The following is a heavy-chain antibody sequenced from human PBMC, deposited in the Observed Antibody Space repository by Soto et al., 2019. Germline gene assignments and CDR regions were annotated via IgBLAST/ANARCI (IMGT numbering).Heavy chain of an antibody. J-gene: IGHJ6*02. CDR3: ARLYCSGGSCYFFNV. CDR1: GYTFTSYG. V-gene: IGHV1-18*01. Sequence: ASVKVSCKASGYTFTSYGISWVRQAPGQGLEWMGWISAYNGNTNYAQKLQGRVTMTTDTSTSTAYMELSSLRSEDTAVYYCARLYCSGGSCYFFNVWGQGTTVTVSS. D-gene: IGHD2-15*01. CDR2: ISAYNGNT.